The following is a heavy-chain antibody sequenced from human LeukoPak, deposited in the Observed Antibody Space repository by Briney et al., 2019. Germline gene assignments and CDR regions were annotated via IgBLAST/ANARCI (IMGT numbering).Heavy chain of an antibody. Sequence: ASVKVSCKASGYTFTNYFMHWVRQAPGQGLEWMGIINPSGGSTRYAQKFQGRVTMTRNTSISTAYMELSSLRSEDTAVYYCARVGSGSYYLDYWGQGTLVTVSS. V-gene: IGHV1-46*01. CDR1: GYTFTNYF. CDR2: INPSGGST. D-gene: IGHD3-10*01. J-gene: IGHJ4*02. CDR3: ARVGSGSYYLDY.